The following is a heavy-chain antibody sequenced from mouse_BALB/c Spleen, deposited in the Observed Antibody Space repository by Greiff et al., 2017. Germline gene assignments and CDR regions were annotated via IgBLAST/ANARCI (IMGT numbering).Heavy chain of an antibody. CDR3: ARNIGDSWLAY. D-gene: IGHD2-13*01. V-gene: IGHV1-18*01. J-gene: IGHJ3*01. Sequence: EVQLQESGPELVKPGASVKIPCKASGYTFTDYNMDWVKQSHGKSLEWIGDINPNNGGTIYNQKFKGKATLTVDKSSSTAYMELRSLTSEDTAVYYCARNIGDSWLAYWGQGTLVTVSA. CDR2: INPNNGGT. CDR1: GYTFTDYN.